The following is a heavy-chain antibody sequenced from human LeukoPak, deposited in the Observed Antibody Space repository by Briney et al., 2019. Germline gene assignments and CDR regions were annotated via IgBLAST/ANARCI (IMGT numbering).Heavy chain of an antibody. J-gene: IGHJ4*02. D-gene: IGHD3-10*01. Sequence: GGFLRLSCAASGFTFSVSAIHWVRQASGKGLEWVGRIRTRTNRYATAYAAAVKGRFTVSRDDSKNTAYLQMNSLKTEDTAVYYCTRLDYGSDYWGQGTQVIVSS. CDR1: GFTFSVSA. V-gene: IGHV3-73*01. CDR3: TRLDYGSDY. CDR2: IRTRTNRYAT.